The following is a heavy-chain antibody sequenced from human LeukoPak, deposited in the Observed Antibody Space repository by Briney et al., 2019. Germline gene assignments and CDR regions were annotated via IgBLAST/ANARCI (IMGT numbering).Heavy chain of an antibody. J-gene: IGHJ5*02. V-gene: IGHV3-48*03. CDR3: ARTNYYGSGSPGLNWFDP. D-gene: IGHD3-10*01. CDR2: ISSSGSTI. CDR1: GFTFSSYV. Sequence: GGSLRLSCAASGFTFSSYVMNWVRQAPGKGLEWVSYISSSGSTIYYADSVKGRFTISRDNAKNSLYLQMNSLRAEDTAVYYCARTNYYGSGSPGLNWFDPWGQGTLVTVSS.